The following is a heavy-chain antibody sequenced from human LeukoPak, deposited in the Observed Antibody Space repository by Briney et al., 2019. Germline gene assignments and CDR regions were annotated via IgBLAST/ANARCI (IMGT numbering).Heavy chain of an antibody. J-gene: IGHJ4*02. Sequence: GGSLRLSCAASGFTFSNYGMHWVRQAPGKGLEWVAVMRYDESKEYSGDSGKGRFTICRDNSKNTLYLQMNSLRADDTAVYYGARSQGREVWLRGLFDCWGQGTLVTVSS. CDR1: GFTFSNYG. D-gene: IGHD5-18*01. CDR3: ARSQGREVWLRGLFDC. V-gene: IGHV3-33*01. CDR2: MRYDESKE.